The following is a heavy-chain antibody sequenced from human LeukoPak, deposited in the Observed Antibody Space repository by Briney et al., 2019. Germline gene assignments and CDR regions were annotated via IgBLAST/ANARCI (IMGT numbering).Heavy chain of an antibody. V-gene: IGHV3-21*01. CDR1: GFTFSSYS. CDR3: ARDPLAPYYDYVWGSYQDY. Sequence: GGSLRLSCAASGFTFSSYSMNWVRQAPGKVLERVSSISSSSSYIYYADSVKGRFTISGDNAKNSLYLQMDSLRAENTAVYYCARDPLAPYYDYVWGSYQDYWGQGTLVTVSS. J-gene: IGHJ4*02. D-gene: IGHD3-16*02. CDR2: ISSSSSYI.